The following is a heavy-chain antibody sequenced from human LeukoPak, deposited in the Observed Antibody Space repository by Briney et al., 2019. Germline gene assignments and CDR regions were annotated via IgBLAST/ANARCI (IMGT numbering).Heavy chain of an antibody. Sequence: PSETLSLTCTVSGGSISSGSYYWSWIRQPAGKGLEWIGRIYTSGSTNYNPSLKSRVTISVDTSKNQFSLKLSSVTAADTAVYYCARDTSHYDFWSGYRAFWGQGTLVTVSS. CDR1: GGSISSGSYY. J-gene: IGHJ4*02. D-gene: IGHD3-3*01. CDR3: ARDTSHYDFWSGYRAF. V-gene: IGHV4-61*02. CDR2: IYTSGST.